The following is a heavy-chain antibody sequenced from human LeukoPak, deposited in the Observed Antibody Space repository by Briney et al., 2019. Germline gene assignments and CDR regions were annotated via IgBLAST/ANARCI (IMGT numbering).Heavy chain of an antibody. Sequence: SETLSLTCAVYGGSFSGYYWSWIRQPPGKGLEWIGEINHSGSTNYNPSLKSRVTISVDTSKNQFSPKLSSVTAADTAVYYCARLLGGWFDPWGQGTLVTVSS. CDR1: GGSFSGYY. CDR3: ARLLGGWFDP. CDR2: INHSGST. V-gene: IGHV4-34*01. J-gene: IGHJ5*02. D-gene: IGHD3-10*01.